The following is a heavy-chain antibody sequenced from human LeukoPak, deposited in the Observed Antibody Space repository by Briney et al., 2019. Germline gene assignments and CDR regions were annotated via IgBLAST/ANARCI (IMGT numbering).Heavy chain of an antibody. Sequence: SETLSLTCTVSGGSVSSGSYYWSWSRQPPGKGLEWIGYIHYSGSTNYNPSLKSRVTISVDTSKNQFSLKLSSVTAADTAVYYCARSVIPGDAFDIWGQGTMVTVSS. D-gene: IGHD3-16*02. CDR1: GGSVSSGSYY. J-gene: IGHJ3*02. CDR3: ARSVIPGDAFDI. CDR2: IHYSGST. V-gene: IGHV4-61*01.